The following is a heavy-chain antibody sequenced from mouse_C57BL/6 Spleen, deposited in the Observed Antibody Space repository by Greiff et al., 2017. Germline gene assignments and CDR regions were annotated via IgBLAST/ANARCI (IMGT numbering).Heavy chain of an antibody. CDR1: GYTFTSYW. Sequence: QVQLKQPGAELVKPGASVKMSCKASGYTFTSYWITWVKQRPGQGLEWIGDIYPGSGSTNYNEKFKSKATLTVDTSSSTAYMQLSSLTSEDSAVYYCARGGFPNYYAMDYWGQGTSVTVSS. CDR3: ARGGFPNYYAMDY. V-gene: IGHV1-55*01. CDR2: IYPGSGST. J-gene: IGHJ4*01.